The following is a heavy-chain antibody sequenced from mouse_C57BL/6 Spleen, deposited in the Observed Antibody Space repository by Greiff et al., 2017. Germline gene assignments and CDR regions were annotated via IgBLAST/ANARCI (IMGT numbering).Heavy chain of an antibody. Sequence: QVQLKESGAELVKPGASVKISCKASGYAFSSYWMNWVKQRPGKGLEWIGQMYPGDGDTNYNGKFKGKATLTADKSSSTAYMQLSSLTSEDSAVYFCARWGSDWYFDVWGTGTTVTVSS. CDR2: MYPGDGDT. D-gene: IGHD1-1*01. CDR3: ARWGSDWYFDV. V-gene: IGHV1-80*01. CDR1: GYAFSSYW. J-gene: IGHJ1*03.